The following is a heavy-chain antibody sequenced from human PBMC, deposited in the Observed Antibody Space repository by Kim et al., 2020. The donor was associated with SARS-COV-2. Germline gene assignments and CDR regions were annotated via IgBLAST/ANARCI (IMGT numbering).Heavy chain of an antibody. V-gene: IGHV3-21*01. CDR2: ISSSSSYI. CDR3: ARDGKRYNWNYDLFFDY. CDR1: GFTFSSYS. Sequence: GGSLRLSCAASGFTFSSYSMNWVRQAPGKGLEWVSSISSSSSYIYYADSVKGRFTISRDNAKNSLYLQMNSLRAEDTAVYYCARDGKRYNWNYDLFFDYWGQGTLVTVSS. J-gene: IGHJ4*02. D-gene: IGHD1-7*01.